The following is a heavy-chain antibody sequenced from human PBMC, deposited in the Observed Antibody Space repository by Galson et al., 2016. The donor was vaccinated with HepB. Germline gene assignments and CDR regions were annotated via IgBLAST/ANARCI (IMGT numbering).Heavy chain of an antibody. D-gene: IGHD3-10*01. CDR2: IYHSGST. CDR1: GGSISSGGYS. J-gene: IGHJ6*02. CDR3: ARTTYYYGSVYGMDV. Sequence: TLSLTCAVSGGSISSGGYSWSWIRQTPGKGLEWIGYIYHSGSTFYNPSLKSRVTISVDRSKNQFSLKLSSVTAADTAVYFCARTTYYYGSVYGMDVWGQGTTV. V-gene: IGHV4-30-2*01.